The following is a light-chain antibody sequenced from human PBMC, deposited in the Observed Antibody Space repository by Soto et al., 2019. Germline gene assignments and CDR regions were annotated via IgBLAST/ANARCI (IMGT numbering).Light chain of an antibody. Sequence: EIVLTQSPGTLSLSPGERATLSCRASQSVSSSYLAWYQQKPGQAPRLLIYGASSRATGIPDRFSGSGSGTDFTLTISRLEHEDVAVYYCQQYGSSPLFGPGTKVDIK. J-gene: IGKJ3*01. V-gene: IGKV3-20*01. CDR3: QQYGSSPL. CDR2: GAS. CDR1: QSVSSSY.